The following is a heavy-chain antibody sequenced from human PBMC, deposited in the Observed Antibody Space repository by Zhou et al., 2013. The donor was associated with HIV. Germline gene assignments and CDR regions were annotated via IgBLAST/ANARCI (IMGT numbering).Heavy chain of an antibody. CDR3: ARSAARPPVFDY. V-gene: IGHV1-69*05. Sequence: QVQLVQSGAEVKKPGSSVKVSCKASGGTFSSYAISWVRQAPGQGLEWMGGIIPILGSPNYAQKFQGRVTFTTDESSSTAYMELSSLRSEDTAVYYCARSAARPPVFDYWGQGTLVTMSS. J-gene: IGHJ4*02. D-gene: IGHD6-6*01. CDR2: IIPILGSP. CDR1: GGTFSSYA.